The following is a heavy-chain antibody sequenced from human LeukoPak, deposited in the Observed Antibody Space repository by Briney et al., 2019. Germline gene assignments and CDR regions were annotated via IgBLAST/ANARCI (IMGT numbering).Heavy chain of an antibody. Sequence: KASETLSLTCTVSGGSISSGNYYWSWIRQPAGKGLEWIVRIYTSGSTNYSPSLKSRVTISVDTSKNQFSLKLSSVTAADTAVYYCARVSGNYGDFDYWGQGTLVTVSS. CDR1: GGSISSGNYY. J-gene: IGHJ4*02. V-gene: IGHV4-61*02. CDR2: IYTSGST. D-gene: IGHD1-26*01. CDR3: ARVSGNYGDFDY.